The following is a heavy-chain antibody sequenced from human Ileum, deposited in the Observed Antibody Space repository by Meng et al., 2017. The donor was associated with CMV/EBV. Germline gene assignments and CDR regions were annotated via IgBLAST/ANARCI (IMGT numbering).Heavy chain of an antibody. CDR1: GFTYSSYS. CDR2: ISSLSSYL. Sequence: GESLKISCATSGFTYSSYSMNWVRQAPGRGLEWVSSISSLSSYLYYGDSVRGRFTISRDNTMNSLYLHMDSLRPEDTAVYYCTRGPTAIAVAGRGKFDYWGQG. CDR3: TRGPTAIAVAGRGKFDY. D-gene: IGHD6-19*01. J-gene: IGHJ4*01. V-gene: IGHV3-21*01.